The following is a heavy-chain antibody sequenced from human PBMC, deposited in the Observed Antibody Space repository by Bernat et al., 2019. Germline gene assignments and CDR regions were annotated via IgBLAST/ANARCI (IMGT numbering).Heavy chain of an antibody. J-gene: IGHJ6*02. D-gene: IGHD4-23*01. CDR3: ARDPEVTYPDYGMDV. V-gene: IGHV3-30-3*01. Sequence: QVQLVESGGGVVQPGRSLRLSCAASGFTFSSYAMHWVRQAPGKGLEWVAVISYDGSNKYYADSVKGRFTISRDNSKNTLYLKMNSLRAEDTAVYYCARDPEVTYPDYGMDVWGQGTTVTVSS. CDR1: GFTFSSYA. CDR2: ISYDGSNK.